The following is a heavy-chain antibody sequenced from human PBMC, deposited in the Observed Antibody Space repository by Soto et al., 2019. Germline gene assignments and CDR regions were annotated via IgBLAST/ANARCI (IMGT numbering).Heavy chain of an antibody. CDR2: ISSSSSTI. CDR3: AREHSSGPYYYYMDV. J-gene: IGHJ6*03. V-gene: IGHV3-48*01. D-gene: IGHD6-19*01. Sequence: GGSLRLSCAASGFTFSSYSMNWVRQAPGKGLEWVSYISSSSSTIKYADSVKGRFTISRDNAKNSLYLQMNSLRAEDTAVYYCAREHSSGPYYYYMDVWGKGTTVTVSS. CDR1: GFTFSSYS.